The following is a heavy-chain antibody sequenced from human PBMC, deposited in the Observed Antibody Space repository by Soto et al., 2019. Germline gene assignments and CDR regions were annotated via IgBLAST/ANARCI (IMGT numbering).Heavy chain of an antibody. CDR2: ITNNGDTT. CDR3: AMSAGYGGAFDV. D-gene: IGHD5-12*01. CDR1: GFTFSIYA. J-gene: IGHJ3*01. Sequence: EKPLVESGGALAQPGGSLRLSCVGSGFTFSIYALTWVRQAPGKGLEWVSLITNNGDTTFFGDSVKGRFSISRDNSKNTLYLQLENLRAEDTAVYYCAMSAGYGGAFDVWGQGTMVAVSS. V-gene: IGHV3-23*04.